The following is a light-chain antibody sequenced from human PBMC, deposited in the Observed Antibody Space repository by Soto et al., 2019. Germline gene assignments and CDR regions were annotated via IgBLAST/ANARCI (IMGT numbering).Light chain of an antibody. V-gene: IGKV3-15*01. Sequence: MTQSPATLSVSPGERANLSCRASQTIYSNVAWYQQRPGQAPRLLIYRASARATGIPARFSGSGSGTEFTLTIGSLQSEDFAVYYCQQYGSSPPIPFGQGARLEI. CDR2: RAS. CDR3: QQYGSSPPIP. CDR1: QTIYSN. J-gene: IGKJ5*01.